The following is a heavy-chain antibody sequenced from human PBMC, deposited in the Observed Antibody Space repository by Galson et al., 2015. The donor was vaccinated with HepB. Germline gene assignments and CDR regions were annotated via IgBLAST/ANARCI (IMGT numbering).Heavy chain of an antibody. J-gene: IGHJ3*02. D-gene: IGHD2-15*01. CDR3: ARVYSNIVVVDAFDI. V-gene: IGHV3-74*01. CDR2: INSDGSST. Sequence: SLRLSCAASGFTFSSYWMHWVRQAPGKGLVWVSRINSDGSSTSYADSVKGRFTISRGNAKNTLYLQMNSLRAEDTAVYYCARVYSNIVVVDAFDIWGQGTMVTVSS. CDR1: GFTFSSYW.